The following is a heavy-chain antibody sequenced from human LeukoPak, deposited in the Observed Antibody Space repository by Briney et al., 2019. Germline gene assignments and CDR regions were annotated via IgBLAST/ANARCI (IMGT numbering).Heavy chain of an antibody. D-gene: IGHD2-15*01. CDR2: ISYDGNYK. J-gene: IGHJ5*02. CDR3: ARDPLTDCSGGSCYSEGFDP. CDR1: GFTFSDYA. V-gene: IGHV3-30-3*01. Sequence: GGSPRLSCAASGFTFSDYAMHWVRQAPGKGLEWVAVISYDGNYKYSADSMKGRFTVSRDNSKNMLYLQMNSLRPEDTAVYYCARDPLTDCSGGSCYSEGFDPWGQGTLVTVSS.